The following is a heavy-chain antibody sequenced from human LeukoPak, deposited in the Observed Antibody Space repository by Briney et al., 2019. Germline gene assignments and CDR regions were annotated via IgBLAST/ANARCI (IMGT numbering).Heavy chain of an antibody. CDR2: IYYSGST. J-gene: IGHJ3*02. V-gene: IGHV4-59*01. CDR1: GGSISSYY. CDR3: AREREYHYDSSGYYRDAFDI. Sequence: SETLSLTCTVSGGSISSYYWSWIRQPPGKGLEWIGYIYYSGSTNYNPSLKSRVTMSVDTSQHQFSLKLTSVTAADTAVYYCAREREYHYDSSGYYRDAFDIWGQGTMVTVSS. D-gene: IGHD3-22*01.